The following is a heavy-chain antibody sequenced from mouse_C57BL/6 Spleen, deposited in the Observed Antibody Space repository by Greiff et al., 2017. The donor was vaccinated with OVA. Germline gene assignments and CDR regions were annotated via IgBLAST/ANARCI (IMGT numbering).Heavy chain of an antibody. Sequence: EVQRVESGGDLVKPGGSLKLSCTASGFTFSSYGMSWVRQTPDKRLEWVATISSGGSYTYYPDSVKGRFTISRDNAKNTLYLQMSSLKSEDTAMYYCARRREGYFDVWGTGTTVTVSS. CDR1: GFTFSSYG. J-gene: IGHJ1*03. CDR3: ARRREGYFDV. CDR2: ISSGGSYT. V-gene: IGHV5-6*01.